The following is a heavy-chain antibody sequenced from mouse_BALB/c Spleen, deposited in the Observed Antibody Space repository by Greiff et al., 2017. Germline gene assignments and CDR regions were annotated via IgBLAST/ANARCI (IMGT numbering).Heavy chain of an antibody. Sequence: EVKLQESGPELVKPGASVKISCKASGYTFTDYNMHWVKQSHGKSLEWIGYIYPYNGGTGYNQKFKSKATLTVDNSSSTAYMELRSLTSEDSAVYYCARSGDLLRVSFAYWGQGTLVTVSA. D-gene: IGHD1-1*01. CDR2: IYPYNGGT. CDR1: GYTFTDYN. J-gene: IGHJ3*01. V-gene: IGHV1S29*02. CDR3: ARSGDLLRVSFAY.